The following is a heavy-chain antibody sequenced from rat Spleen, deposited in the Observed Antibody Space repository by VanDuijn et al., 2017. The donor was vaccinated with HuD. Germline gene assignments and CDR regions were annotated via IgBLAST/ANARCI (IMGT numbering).Heavy chain of an antibody. CDR3: ARVGTNPFDY. D-gene: IGHD1-10*01. Sequence: EVQLVESGGGLVQPGRSMKLSCAASGFTFSNYDMAWVRQAPTRGLEWVASITYDVTSTYYRDFVKGRFTISRDNAKSTLYLQMDSLRSEDTATYYCARVGTNPFDYWGQGVMVTVSS. V-gene: IGHV5-25*01. CDR2: ITYDVTST. CDR1: GFTFSNYD. J-gene: IGHJ2*01.